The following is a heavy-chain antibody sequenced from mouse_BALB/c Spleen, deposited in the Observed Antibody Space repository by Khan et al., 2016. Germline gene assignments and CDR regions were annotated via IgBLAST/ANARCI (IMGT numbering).Heavy chain of an antibody. CDR2: IDPANDNT. J-gene: IGHJ3*01. CDR3: ARGIYDYGFAY. Sequence: VQLQQSGAELVKPGASVKLSCTASGFNIKDTYIHWVKQRPEQGLEWIGRIDPANDNTKYDPRFQGKATITADTSYNTAYLQLSSLTSEDTAVYFCARGIYDYGFAYWGQGTLVSVSA. V-gene: IGHV14-3*02. CDR1: GFNIKDTY. D-gene: IGHD2-4*01.